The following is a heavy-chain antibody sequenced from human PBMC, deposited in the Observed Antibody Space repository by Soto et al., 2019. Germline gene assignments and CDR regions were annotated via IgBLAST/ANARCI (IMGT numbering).Heavy chain of an antibody. D-gene: IGHD6-6*01. J-gene: IGHJ4*02. CDR3: AAPPRY. CDR2: IYDSGST. Sequence: PSETLSLTCTVSGGPISSYYWSWIRQPPGKGLEWIGYIYDSGSTNYTPSLKSRVTISVDTSKNQFSLKLTSVAAADTAVYYCAAPPRYWGQGTLVTVSS. V-gene: IGHV4-59*01. CDR1: GGPISSYY.